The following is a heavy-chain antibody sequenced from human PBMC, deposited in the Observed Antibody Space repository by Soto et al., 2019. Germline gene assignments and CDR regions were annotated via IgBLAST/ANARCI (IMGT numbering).Heavy chain of an antibody. V-gene: IGHV1-8*01. D-gene: IGHD3-22*01. CDR1: GYTFTSYD. CDR2: MNPNSGNT. J-gene: IGHJ5*02. Sequence: QVQLVQSGAEVKKPGASVKVSCKASGYTFTSYDINWVRQATGQGLEWMGWMNPNSGNTGYAQKFEGRVTMTRNTSISTAYMELSSLRSEATAVYYCASGPDTSGYYNWFDPWGQGTLVTVSS. CDR3: ASGPDTSGYYNWFDP.